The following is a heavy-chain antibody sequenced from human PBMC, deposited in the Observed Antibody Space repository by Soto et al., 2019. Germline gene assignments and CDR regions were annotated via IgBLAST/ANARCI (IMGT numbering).Heavy chain of an antibody. J-gene: IGHJ6*02. CDR1: GYTFTSYA. Sequence: QVQLVQSGAEVKKPGASVKVSCKASGYTFTSYAVHWVRQAPGQRLEWMGWINGGNGNTKYSQNFQGRVTITRDTSASTADMELSSLRSEDTAVYYCARDKSGTRYYYYYYMDVWGQGTTVTVSS. CDR2: INGGNGNT. D-gene: IGHD3-3*01. CDR3: ARDKSGTRYYYYYYMDV. V-gene: IGHV1-3*01.